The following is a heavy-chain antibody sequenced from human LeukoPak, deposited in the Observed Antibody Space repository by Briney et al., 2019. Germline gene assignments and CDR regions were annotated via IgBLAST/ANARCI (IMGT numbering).Heavy chain of an antibody. Sequence: PSETLSLTCTVSGGSISSGDYYWSWIRQPPGKGLEWIGYIYYSGSTNYNPSLKSRVTISVDTSKNQFSLKLSSVTAADTAVYYCARHRGAARHVDYWGQGTLVTVSS. D-gene: IGHD6-6*01. J-gene: IGHJ4*02. V-gene: IGHV4-61*08. CDR3: ARHRGAARHVDY. CDR1: GGSISSGDYY. CDR2: IYYSGST.